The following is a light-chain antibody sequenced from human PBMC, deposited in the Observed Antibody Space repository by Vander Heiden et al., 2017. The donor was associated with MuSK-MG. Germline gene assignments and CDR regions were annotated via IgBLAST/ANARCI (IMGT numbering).Light chain of an antibody. Sequence: SYAPTQPPSVSVSPGQTASTLCSADKVGDEDACWYQQKPAQSPVLLIYKETKRPSGIPERFSGSNSGNTATLTISGTQAMDEADYYCQAWDSSVVFGGGTKLTVL. CDR2: KET. CDR3: QAWDSSVV. CDR1: KVGDED. J-gene: IGLJ2*01. V-gene: IGLV3-1*01.